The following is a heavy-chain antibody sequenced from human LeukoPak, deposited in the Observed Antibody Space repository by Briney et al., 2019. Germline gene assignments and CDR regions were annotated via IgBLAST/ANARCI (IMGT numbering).Heavy chain of an antibody. V-gene: IGHV3-30*04. CDR2: ISYDGSNK. CDR3: ARDVGYCSSTSCYNLDY. CDR1: GFTFSSFA. D-gene: IGHD2-2*02. J-gene: IGHJ4*02. Sequence: GGSLRLSCAASGFTFSSFAMHWVRQAPGKGLEWVAVISYDGSNKYYADSVKGRFTISRDNSKNTLFVQMNSLRAEDTAVYYCARDVGYCSSTSCYNLDYWGQGTLVTASS.